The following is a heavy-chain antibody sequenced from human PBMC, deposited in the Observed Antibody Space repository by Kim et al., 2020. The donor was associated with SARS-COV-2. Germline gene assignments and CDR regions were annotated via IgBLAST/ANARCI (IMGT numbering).Heavy chain of an antibody. Sequence: SGRGCSTYYADSVKGRFTISRDNSKNTLYLQMNSLRAEDTAVYYCAKGPDWGQGTLVTVSS. V-gene: IGHV3-23*01. CDR3: AKGPD. J-gene: IGHJ4*02. CDR2: SGRGCST.